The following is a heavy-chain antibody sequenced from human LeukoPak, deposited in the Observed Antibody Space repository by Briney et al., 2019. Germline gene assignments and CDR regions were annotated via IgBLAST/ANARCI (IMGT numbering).Heavy chain of an antibody. Sequence: SETLSLTCTVSGGSISSYYWSWIRQPAGKGLEWIGRIYTSGSTNYNPSLKSRVTMSVDTSKNQFSLKLSSVTAADTAVYYCARYCSGRTCYSFDYWGQGSLVTVSS. D-gene: IGHD2-15*01. J-gene: IGHJ4*02. CDR2: IYTSGST. CDR3: ARYCSGRTCYSFDY. V-gene: IGHV4-4*07. CDR1: GGSISSYY.